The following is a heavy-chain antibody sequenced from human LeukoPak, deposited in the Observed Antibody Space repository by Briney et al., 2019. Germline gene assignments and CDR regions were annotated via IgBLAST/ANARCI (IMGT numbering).Heavy chain of an antibody. Sequence: GGSLRLSCAASGFTLNDYYLTWIRQAPGKGLEWISYISISSTYTHYADSVKGRFTISRDNAKNSLYLQMNSLRAEDTAVYYCARTSGLERQLYFDYWGQGMLVTVSS. CDR2: ISISSTYT. J-gene: IGHJ4*02. D-gene: IGHD1-1*01. CDR1: GFTLNDYY. CDR3: ARTSGLERQLYFDY. V-gene: IGHV3-11*06.